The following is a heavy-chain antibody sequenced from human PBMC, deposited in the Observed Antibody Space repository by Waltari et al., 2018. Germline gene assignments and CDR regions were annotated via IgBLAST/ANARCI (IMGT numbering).Heavy chain of an antibody. Sequence: QVQLVQSGAEVKTPGASVTISCKASGYTFAKSAVHWVRQAPGQRHEWMGWINAGNGDTKYSQKFQGRVTISTDTSASIGYLSLVRLRSEDTAVYFCARGTASTALGYSYYGLDVWGQGPRSSSP. D-gene: IGHD2-21*02. J-gene: IGHJ6*02. CDR3: ARGTASTALGYSYYGLDV. CDR1: GYTFAKSA. CDR2: INAGNGDT. V-gene: IGHV1-3*01.